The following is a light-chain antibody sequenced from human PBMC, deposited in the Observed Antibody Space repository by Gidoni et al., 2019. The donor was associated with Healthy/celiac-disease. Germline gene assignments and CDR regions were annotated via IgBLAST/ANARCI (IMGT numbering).Light chain of an antibody. CDR2: EVS. CDR3: CSYAGSSFYV. CDR1: SSDVGNYNL. J-gene: IGLJ1*01. V-gene: IGLV2-23*02. Sequence: QSALTQPASVSGSPGQSITISCTGTSSDVGNYNLVSWYQQHPGKAPNLMIFEVSKRPSGVSNRFSGSKSGNTASLTISGLQAEDEADYYCCSYAGSSFYVFGTVTKVTVL.